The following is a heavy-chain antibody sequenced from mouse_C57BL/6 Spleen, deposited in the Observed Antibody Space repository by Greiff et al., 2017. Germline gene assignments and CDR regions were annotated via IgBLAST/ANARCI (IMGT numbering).Heavy chain of an antibody. CDR1: GFNIKDDY. CDR3: TTSDGYYSFAY. J-gene: IGHJ3*01. Sequence: VHVKQSGAELVRPGASVKLSCTASGFNIKDDYMHWVKQRPEQGLEWIGWIDPENGDTEYASKFQGKATITADTSSNTAYLQLSSLTSEDTAVXYCTTSDGYYSFAYWGQGTLVTVSA. CDR2: IDPENGDT. V-gene: IGHV14-4*01. D-gene: IGHD2-3*01.